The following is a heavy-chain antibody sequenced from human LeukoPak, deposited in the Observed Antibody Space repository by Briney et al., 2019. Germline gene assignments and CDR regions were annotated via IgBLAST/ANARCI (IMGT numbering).Heavy chain of an antibody. Sequence: PGGSLRLAWAASGFTFSSYAMSWVRQAPGKGLEWVSAISGSGGSTYYADSVKGRFTISRDNSKNTLYLQINSLRAEDTAVYYCAKGLVATGYFHYGMDVWGQGTTVTVSS. CDR2: ISGSGGST. V-gene: IGHV3-23*01. CDR3: AKGLVATGYFHYGMDV. CDR1: GFTFSSYA. J-gene: IGHJ6*02. D-gene: IGHD5-12*01.